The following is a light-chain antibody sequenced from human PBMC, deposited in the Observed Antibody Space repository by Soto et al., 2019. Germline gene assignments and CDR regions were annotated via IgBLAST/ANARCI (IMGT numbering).Light chain of an antibody. CDR1: SSDVGSYNS. V-gene: IGLV2-14*01. CDR3: STSTTSATLV. CDR2: AVT. J-gene: IGLJ2*01. Sequence: QSALTQPASVSGSPGQSIAVSCTGTSSDVGSYNSVTWYQQFPGKAPKLILYAVTNRPSGVSNRFSGSKSGNTASLTISGLQAEDEADYFCSTSTTSATLVFGGGTKLTVL.